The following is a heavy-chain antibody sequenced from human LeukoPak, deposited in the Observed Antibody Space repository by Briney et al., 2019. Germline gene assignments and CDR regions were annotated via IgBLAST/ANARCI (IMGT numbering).Heavy chain of an antibody. D-gene: IGHD2-8*01. Sequence: ASVKVSCKASGGTFSSYAISWVRQAPGQGLEWMGGIIPIFGTANYAQKFQGRVTITTDESTSTAYMELSSLRSEDTAVYYCASCMLPVGYYYYMDVWGKGTTVTVSS. CDR2: IIPIFGTA. CDR3: ASCMLPVGYYYYMDV. J-gene: IGHJ6*03. V-gene: IGHV1-69*05. CDR1: GGTFSSYA.